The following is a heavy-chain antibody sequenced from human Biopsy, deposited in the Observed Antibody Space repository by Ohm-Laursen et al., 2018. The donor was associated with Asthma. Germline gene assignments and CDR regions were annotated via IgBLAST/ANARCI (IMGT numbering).Heavy chain of an antibody. J-gene: IGHJ6*02. CDR3: AKDTEGRYDFWSGLSYNYYGMDV. D-gene: IGHD3-3*01. CDR1: GFNFSYYS. Sequence: SLRLSCTASGFNFSYYSMIWVRQAPGTGLEWVAAISSGSGYIFYADSVKGRFTISRDNAKNSLYLQMNSLRAEDTAVYYCAKDTEGRYDFWSGLSYNYYGMDVWGQGTTVTVSS. CDR2: ISSGSGYI. V-gene: IGHV3-21*01.